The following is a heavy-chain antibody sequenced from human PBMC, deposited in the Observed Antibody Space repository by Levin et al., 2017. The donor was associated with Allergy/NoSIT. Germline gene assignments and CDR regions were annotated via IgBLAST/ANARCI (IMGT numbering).Heavy chain of an antibody. Sequence: SETLSLTCAVYGGSFSGYYWSWIRQPPGKGLEWIGEINHSGSTNYNPSLKSRVTISVDTSKNQFSLKLSSVTAADTAVYYCARGKPRSMGEQLVHGRRWFDPWGQGTLVTVSS. CDR3: ARGKPRSMGEQLVHGRRWFDP. J-gene: IGHJ5*02. V-gene: IGHV4-34*01. CDR2: INHSGST. D-gene: IGHD6-6*01. CDR1: GGSFSGYY.